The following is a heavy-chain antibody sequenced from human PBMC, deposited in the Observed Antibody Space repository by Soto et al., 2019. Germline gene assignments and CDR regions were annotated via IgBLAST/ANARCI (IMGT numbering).Heavy chain of an antibody. CDR1: GFTFSSYS. CDR3: ARENSLPWAQTNWLDP. J-gene: IGHJ5*02. V-gene: IGHV3-21*01. CDR2: ISSSSSYI. D-gene: IGHD5-18*01. Sequence: GRSLTRSCAASGFTFSSYSMNWVRQAPGKGLEVVSSISSSSSYIYYADSVKGRFTISRDHAKNSLYLQMNSLRAEDTAVYYCARENSLPWAQTNWLDPWGQGTLVTVSS.